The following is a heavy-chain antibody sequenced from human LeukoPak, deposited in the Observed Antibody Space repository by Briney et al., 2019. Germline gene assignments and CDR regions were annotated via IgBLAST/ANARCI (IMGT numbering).Heavy chain of an antibody. D-gene: IGHD3-22*01. Sequence: GASVKVSCKASGYTFTSYDINWVRQATGQGLEWMGWMNPNSGNTGYAQKFQGRVTTTRNTSISTAYMELSSLRSEDTAVYYCARSRGLPHRLSSGYNYWGQGTLVTVSS. CDR2: MNPNSGNT. CDR3: ARSRGLPHRLSSGYNY. V-gene: IGHV1-8*01. CDR1: GYTFTSYD. J-gene: IGHJ4*02.